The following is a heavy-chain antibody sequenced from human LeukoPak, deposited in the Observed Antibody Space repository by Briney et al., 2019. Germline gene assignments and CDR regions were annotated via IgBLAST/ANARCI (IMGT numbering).Heavy chain of an antibody. D-gene: IGHD2-2*01. V-gene: IGHV4-34*01. Sequence: SETLSLTCAVYGGSFSGYYWSWIRQPPAKGLEWMGEINHSGSTNYNPSLKSRVTISVDTSKNQCSLKLSSVTAADTAVYYCARGLYQNYYYYMDVWGKGTTVTISS. J-gene: IGHJ6*03. CDR3: ARGLYQNYYYYMDV. CDR1: GGSFSGYY. CDR2: INHSGST.